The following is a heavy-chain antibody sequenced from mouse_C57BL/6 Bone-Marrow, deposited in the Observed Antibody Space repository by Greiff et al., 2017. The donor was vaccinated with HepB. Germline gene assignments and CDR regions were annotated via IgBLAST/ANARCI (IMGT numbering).Heavy chain of an antibody. J-gene: IGHJ4*01. CDR3: ARWRGWLLFYYAMDY. CDR2: IYPGDGDT. D-gene: IGHD2-3*01. CDR1: GYAFSSSW. Sequence: QVQLKESGPELVKPGASVKISCKASGYAFSSSWMNWVKQRPGKGLEWIGRIYPGDGDTNYNGKFKGKATLTADKSSSTAYLQLSSLTSEDSAVYFCARWRGWLLFYYAMDYWGQGTSVTVSS. V-gene: IGHV1-82*01.